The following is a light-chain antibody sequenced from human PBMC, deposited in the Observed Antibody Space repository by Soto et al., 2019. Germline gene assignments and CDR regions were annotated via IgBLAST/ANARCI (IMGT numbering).Light chain of an antibody. CDR2: YDD. J-gene: IGLJ1*01. V-gene: IGLV1-36*01. Sequence: QSVLTHPPSVSEGSRQRLTISCSCIISNIGNNALNWDKSLTQRTPKLLIYYDDLLPSGVSDRFSGSKSVPSASLSITGLQSQNEAHYHCSTKSTTASLVFGPGTKVTVL. CDR1: ISNIGNNA. CDR3: STKSTTASLV.